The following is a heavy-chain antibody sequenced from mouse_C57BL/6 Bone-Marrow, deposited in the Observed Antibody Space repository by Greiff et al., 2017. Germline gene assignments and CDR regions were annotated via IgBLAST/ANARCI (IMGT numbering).Heavy chain of an antibody. Sequence: EVNVVESGAGLVKPGGSLKLSCAASGFTFSSYAMSWVRQTPEKRLAWVAYISSGGDYIYSEDTVKGRFTISRDNARNTLYLHMSSLKSEDTAMYYCTRARGTTVVASFDYWGQGTTLTVSS. D-gene: IGHD1-1*01. CDR1: GFTFSSYA. CDR3: TRARGTTVVASFDY. V-gene: IGHV5-9-1*02. J-gene: IGHJ2*01. CDR2: ISSGGDYI.